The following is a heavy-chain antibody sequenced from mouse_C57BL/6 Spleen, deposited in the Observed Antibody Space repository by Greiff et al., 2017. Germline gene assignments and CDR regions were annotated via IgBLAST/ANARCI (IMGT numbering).Heavy chain of an antibody. CDR1: GYTFTSYW. CDR3: ARGYKDAMDY. J-gene: IGHJ4*01. CDR2: IDPSDSYT. V-gene: IGHV1-69*01. D-gene: IGHD1-3*01. Sequence: QVQLQQPGAELVMPGASVKLSCKASGYTFTSYWMHWVKQRPGQGLEWIGEIDPSDSYTNYNQKFKGKSTLTVDKSSNTAYMQLSSLTSEDSAVYYCARGYKDAMDYWGQGTSVTVSS.